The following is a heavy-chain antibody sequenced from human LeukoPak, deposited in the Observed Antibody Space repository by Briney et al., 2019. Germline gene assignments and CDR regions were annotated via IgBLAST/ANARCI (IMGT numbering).Heavy chain of an antibody. J-gene: IGHJ6*03. V-gene: IGHV4-38-2*02. CDR3: ARVVPPTPYYMDV. CDR1: GYSISSGYY. Sequence: SETLSLTCTVSGYSISSGYYWGWIRQPPGKGLEWIGSIYHSGSTYYNPSLKSRVTISVDTSKNQFSLKLSSVTAADTAVYYCARVVPPTPYYMDVRGKGTTVTVSS. CDR2: IYHSGST. D-gene: IGHD4/OR15-4a*01.